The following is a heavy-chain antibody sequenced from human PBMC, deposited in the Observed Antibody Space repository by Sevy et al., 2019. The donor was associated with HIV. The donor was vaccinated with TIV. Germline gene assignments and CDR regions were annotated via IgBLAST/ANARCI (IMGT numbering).Heavy chain of an antibody. Sequence: GGSLRLSCAASGFTFGNYAMSWARQAPGKGLEWVSAISGSGDITYSADSVKGRFTISRDNSKNTLYLQMYSLRVEDTAKYYCAKGWFLNDNDEYPFDSWGQGTLV. V-gene: IGHV3-23*01. CDR2: ISGSGDIT. CDR1: GFTFGNYA. J-gene: IGHJ4*02. CDR3: AKGWFLNDNDEYPFDS. D-gene: IGHD2-2*01.